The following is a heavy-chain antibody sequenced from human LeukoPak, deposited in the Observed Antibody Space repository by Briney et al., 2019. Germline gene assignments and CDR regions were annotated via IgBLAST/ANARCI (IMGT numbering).Heavy chain of an antibody. D-gene: IGHD6-13*01. V-gene: IGHV1-2*06. CDR3: AKLHSSSWYGGEYFQH. CDR1: RYTFTGYF. CDR2: INPNSGGT. Sequence: ASVKVSCKASRYTFTGYFMHWVRQAPGQGLEWMGRINPNSGGTNYAQKFQGRVTMTRDTSISTAYMELSRLRSDDTAVYYCAKLHSSSWYGGEYFQHWGQGTLVTVSS. J-gene: IGHJ1*01.